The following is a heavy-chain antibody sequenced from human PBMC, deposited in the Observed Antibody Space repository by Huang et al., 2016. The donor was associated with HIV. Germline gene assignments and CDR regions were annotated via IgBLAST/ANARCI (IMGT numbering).Heavy chain of an antibody. J-gene: IGHJ6*03. CDR3: ARGQGGYYYYYMDV. V-gene: IGHV4-34*01. CDR2: INHSERT. Sequence: QVQLQQWGAGLLRPSETLSLTCAVYGGSFSGYYGTWIRQPPGKGLEWIGEINHSERTNHNPALKSRVTSSVDTSRNQFSLTLTSVTAADTAVYYCARGQGGYYYYYMDVWGKGTTVTVSS. CDR1: GGSFSGYY.